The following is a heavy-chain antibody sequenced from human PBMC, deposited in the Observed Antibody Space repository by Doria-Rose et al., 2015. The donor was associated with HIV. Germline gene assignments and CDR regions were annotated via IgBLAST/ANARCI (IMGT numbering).Heavy chain of an antibody. J-gene: IGHJ4*02. CDR2: SFSDGER. V-gene: IGHV2-26*01. CDR1: GVSLSSPGMG. Sequence: QVTLKESGPVLVKPTETLTLTCTVSGVSLSSPGMGVSWIRQPPGEALEWLAHSFSDGERSYKPSLKSRLTISRGTSKSQVVLTMTDMDPVDTATYYCARIKSSRWYHKYYFDFWGQGTLVIVSA. D-gene: IGHD6-13*01. CDR3: ARIKSSRWYHKYYFDF.